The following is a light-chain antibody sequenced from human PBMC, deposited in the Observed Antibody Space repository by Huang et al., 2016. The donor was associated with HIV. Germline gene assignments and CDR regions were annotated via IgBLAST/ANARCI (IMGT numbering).Light chain of an antibody. Sequence: DMVMTQSPGTLSVSPGERATLSCRASQSVKKNLAWYQQKPGQATRLLLSGVSTRDTGVPARFSGNGSATEFTLTITSVQSEDSAVYSCQQYNNWPPYDFGQGTKLEIK. V-gene: IGKV3-15*01. CDR3: QQYNNWPPYD. J-gene: IGKJ2*01. CDR2: GVS. CDR1: QSVKKN.